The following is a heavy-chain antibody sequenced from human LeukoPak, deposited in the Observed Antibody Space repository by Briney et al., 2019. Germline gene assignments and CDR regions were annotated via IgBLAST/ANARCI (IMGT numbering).Heavy chain of an antibody. CDR2: ISPYNGNT. J-gene: IGHJ4*02. V-gene: IGHV1-18*01. D-gene: IGHD6-13*01. Sequence: ASVKVSCKASGYTFTSFGINWGRQAPGQGLEWMGWISPYNGNTNYAQKLQGRVTMTTDTSTSTAYMELRSRRSDDTAVYYCARGIAAAGWYFDYWGQGTLVTVSS. CDR3: ARGIAAAGWYFDY. CDR1: GYTFTSFG.